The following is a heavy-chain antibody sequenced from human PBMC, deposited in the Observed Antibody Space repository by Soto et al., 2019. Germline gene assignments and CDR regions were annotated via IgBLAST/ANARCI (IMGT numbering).Heavy chain of an antibody. Sequence: SETLSLTCTVSGGSISSYYWNWIRQPAGKGLQWIGRIYTSGSTNYNPSLKSRVTMSVDTSKNQFSLKLSSVTAADTAMYYCARHGPRVYYDNSDYYYYGMDVWGQGTTVTVSS. J-gene: IGHJ6*02. CDR1: GGSISSYY. CDR2: IYTSGST. CDR3: ARHGPRVYYDNSDYYYYGMDV. V-gene: IGHV4-4*07. D-gene: IGHD3-22*01.